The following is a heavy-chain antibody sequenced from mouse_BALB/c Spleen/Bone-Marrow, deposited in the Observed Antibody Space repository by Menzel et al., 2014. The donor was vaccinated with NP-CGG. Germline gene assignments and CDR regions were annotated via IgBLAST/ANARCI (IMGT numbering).Heavy chain of an antibody. CDR2: ISSGSRTV. D-gene: IGHD3-3*01. CDR3: TRSRGNWDDFDY. Sequence: EVQLVESGGGLVQPGGSRKPSCAASGFTFSSFGMHWVRQAPEKGLEWVAYISSGSRTVFYADTVKGRFTISRDNPKNTLFLQMTSLRSEDTAMYYCTRSRGNWDDFDYWGQGTALTVSS. CDR1: GFTFSSFG. J-gene: IGHJ2*01. V-gene: IGHV5-17*02.